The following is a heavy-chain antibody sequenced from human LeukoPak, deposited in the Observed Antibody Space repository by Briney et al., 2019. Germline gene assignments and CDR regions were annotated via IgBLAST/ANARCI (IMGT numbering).Heavy chain of an antibody. J-gene: IGHJ5*02. Sequence: SETLSLTCTVSGGSISSSSYYWGWIRQPPGKGLEWIGSIYYSGSTYYNPSLKSRVTISVDTSKNQFSLKLSSVTAADTAVYYCATFFNWFDRWGQGTLVTVS. D-gene: IGHD3-3*01. V-gene: IGHV4-39*01. CDR3: ATFFNWFDR. CDR1: GGSISSSSYY. CDR2: IYYSGST.